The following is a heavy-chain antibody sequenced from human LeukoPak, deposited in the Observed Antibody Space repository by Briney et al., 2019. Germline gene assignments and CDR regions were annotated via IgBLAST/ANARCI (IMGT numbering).Heavy chain of an antibody. J-gene: IGHJ4*02. CDR3: ASSGAYSDFDF. D-gene: IGHD3-22*01. V-gene: IGHV3-53*01. Sequence: VGSPRLSCAASGFTANNNYMSWVRQAPGKSLQWVSLIYSGGSAYYEDSVKGRFTISRDSSKNMVFLQMNSLRAEDTAVYYCASSGAYSDFDFWGQGTLVSVSS. CDR1: GFTANNNY. CDR2: IYSGGSA.